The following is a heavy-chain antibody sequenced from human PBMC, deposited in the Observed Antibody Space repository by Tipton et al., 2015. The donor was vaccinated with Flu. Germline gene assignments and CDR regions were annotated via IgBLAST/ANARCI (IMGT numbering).Heavy chain of an antibody. J-gene: IGHJ4*02. CDR3: ARGVLTGYHHYFDY. D-gene: IGHD3-9*01. CDR1: GGSISSSSHY. Sequence: TLSLTCTVSGGSISSSSHYWGWIRQAPGRGLEWVGSIYYSGSTYYNPSLKSRVTISVDTSKNQFSLKLSSVTAADTAVYYCARGVLTGYHHYFDYWGQGTLVTVSS. V-gene: IGHV4-39*07. CDR2: IYYSGST.